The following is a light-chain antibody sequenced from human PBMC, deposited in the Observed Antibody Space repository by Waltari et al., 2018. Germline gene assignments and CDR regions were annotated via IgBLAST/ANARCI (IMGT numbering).Light chain of an antibody. V-gene: IGKV3-20*01. CDR2: AAS. Sequence: EIVLTQSPGTLSLSPGQTATLSCWASQSVSSSFLAWYQQRPGQAPRLLIYAASKRATGISDRFSGSGSGIDFTLTISRLESEDLAVYYCQHYGSAPPYTFGQGTKLEIK. CDR1: QSVSSSF. J-gene: IGKJ2*01. CDR3: QHYGSAPPYT.